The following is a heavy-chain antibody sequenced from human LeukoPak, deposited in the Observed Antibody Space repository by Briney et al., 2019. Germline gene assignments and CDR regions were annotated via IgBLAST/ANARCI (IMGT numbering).Heavy chain of an antibody. Sequence: TSETLSLTCTVSGGSISSSSYYWGWIRQPPGKGLEWIGSIYYSGSTYYNPSLKSRATISVDTSKNQFSLKLSSVTAADTAVYYCARQGIAVAGTRVDYWGQGTLVTVSS. D-gene: IGHD6-19*01. J-gene: IGHJ4*02. V-gene: IGHV4-39*01. CDR3: ARQGIAVAGTRVDY. CDR2: IYYSGST. CDR1: GGSISSSSYY.